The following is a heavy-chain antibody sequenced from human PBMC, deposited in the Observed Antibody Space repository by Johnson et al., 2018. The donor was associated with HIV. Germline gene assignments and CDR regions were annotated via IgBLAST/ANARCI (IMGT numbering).Heavy chain of an antibody. V-gene: IGHV3-20*04. Sequence: VQLVESGGGVVQPGRSLRLSCAASGFTFSDYAMHWVRLAPGKGLEWVSVINWNGDSTGYADSVKGRFTISRDNAKNSLYLQMNSLRAEDTALYYCARFGRGGSHAFDIWG. CDR1: GFTFSDYA. CDR2: INWNGDST. CDR3: ARFGRGGSHAFDI. J-gene: IGHJ3*02. D-gene: IGHD5-24*01.